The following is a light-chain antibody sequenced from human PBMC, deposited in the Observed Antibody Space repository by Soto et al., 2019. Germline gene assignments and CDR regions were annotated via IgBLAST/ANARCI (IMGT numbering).Light chain of an antibody. Sequence: EIVLTQSPGTLSLSPGERATLSCRASQSVSSSHLAWYQHKPGQAPRLLIYDASNRATGIPARFSGSGSGTDFTLTISRLEPEDFAVYYCQEYGTSRTFGQGTKVDIK. CDR3: QEYGTSRT. J-gene: IGKJ1*01. V-gene: IGKV3-20*01. CDR1: QSVSSSH. CDR2: DAS.